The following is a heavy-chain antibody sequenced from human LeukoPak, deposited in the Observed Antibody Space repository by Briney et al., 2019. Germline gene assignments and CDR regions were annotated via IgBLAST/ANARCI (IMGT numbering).Heavy chain of an antibody. CDR3: ARYYSDYYYYGMGV. J-gene: IGHJ6*02. CDR2: MNPNSGNT. CDR1: GYTFTSYD. V-gene: IGHV1-8*01. D-gene: IGHD4-11*01. Sequence: ASVKVSCKASGYTFTSYDINWVRQATGQGLEWMGWMNPNSGNTGYAQKFQGRVTMTRNTSISTAYMELSSLRSEDTAVYYCARYYSDYYYYGMGVWGQGTTVTVSS.